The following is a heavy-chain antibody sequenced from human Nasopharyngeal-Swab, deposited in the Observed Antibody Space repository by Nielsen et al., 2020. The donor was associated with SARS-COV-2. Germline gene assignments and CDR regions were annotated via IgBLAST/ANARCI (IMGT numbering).Heavy chain of an antibody. J-gene: IGHJ6*01. CDR2: VGTAGDT. CDR3: ARVLSRTSPYGMDV. V-gene: IGHV3-13*01. Sequence: GESPKISCAPSGFTFNDYDIYWVRQTAGAGLEWVSSVGTAGDTHYQDSVQGRFTISRENAKNSVFLQMDSLRVGDTGIYFCARVLSRTSPYGMDVWGRGTQVTVSS. D-gene: IGHD2-2*01. CDR1: GFTFNDYD.